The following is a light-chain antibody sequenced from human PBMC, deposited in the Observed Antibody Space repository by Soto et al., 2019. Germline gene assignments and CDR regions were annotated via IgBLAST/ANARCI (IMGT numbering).Light chain of an antibody. CDR3: NSYTSSSTCV. J-gene: IGLJ3*02. Sequence: QSALTQPPSVSGSPGQSITISCTGTSSDVGSYNYVSWYQQHPGTAPKLMIYDVSNRPSGVSNRFSGSKSGNTASLTISGLQAEDEADYYCNSYTSSSTCVFGGGTKLTVL. V-gene: IGLV2-14*01. CDR2: DVS. CDR1: SSDVGSYNY.